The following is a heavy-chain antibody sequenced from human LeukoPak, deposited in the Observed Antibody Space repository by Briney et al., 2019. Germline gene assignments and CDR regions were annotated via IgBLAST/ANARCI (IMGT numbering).Heavy chain of an antibody. CDR2: INPSGGSA. V-gene: IGHV1-46*01. J-gene: IGHJ4*02. CDR1: GYTFTSYY. Sequence: ASVKVSCKASGYTFTSYYMHWVRQAPGQGLEWMGIINPSGGSASYAQKFQGRVTMTRDTSTSTVYMELSSLRSEDTAVYYCARDLEQREGIVVVPAAIGGYWGQGTLVTVSS. D-gene: IGHD2-2*01. CDR3: ARDLEQREGIVVVPAAIGGY.